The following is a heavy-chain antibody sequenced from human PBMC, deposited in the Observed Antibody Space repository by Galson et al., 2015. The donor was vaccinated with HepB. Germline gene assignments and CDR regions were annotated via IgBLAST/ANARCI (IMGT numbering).Heavy chain of an antibody. Sequence: SLRLSCAASGFTFSSYGMHWVRQAPGKGLEWVAVISYDGSNKYYADSVKGRFTISRDNSKNTLYLQMNSLRAEDTAVYYCAKGLGYCSSTSCPNLTGDIWGQGTMVTVSS. D-gene: IGHD2-2*01. CDR3: AKGLGYCSSTSCPNLTGDI. V-gene: IGHV3-30*18. CDR1: GFTFSSYG. CDR2: ISYDGSNK. J-gene: IGHJ3*02.